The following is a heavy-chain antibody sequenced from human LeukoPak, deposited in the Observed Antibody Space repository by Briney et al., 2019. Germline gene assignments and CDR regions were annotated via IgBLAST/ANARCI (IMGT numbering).Heavy chain of an antibody. CDR1: GFTFSSYG. CDR2: ISHDGSNE. D-gene: IGHD6-19*01. J-gene: IGHJ4*02. CDR3: ARDVAGYVDY. Sequence: GRSLRLSCEASGFTFSSYGMHWVRRAPGKGLEWMTVISHDGSNEYYIDSVKGRFTISRDNSKSTLYLQMNSLRAEDTAVYYCARDVAGYVDYWGQGTLVTVSS. V-gene: IGHV3-30*03.